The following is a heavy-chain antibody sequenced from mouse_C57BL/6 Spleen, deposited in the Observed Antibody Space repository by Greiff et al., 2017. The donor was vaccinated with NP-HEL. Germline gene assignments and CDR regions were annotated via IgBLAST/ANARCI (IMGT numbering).Heavy chain of an antibody. Sequence: VQLQQSGAELVRPGASVTLSCKASGYTFTDYEMHWVKQTPVHGLEWIGAIDPETGGTAYNQKFKGKAMLTADKSSSTAYMELRSLTSEDSAVYYCTTYYSHFDYWGQGTTLTVSS. V-gene: IGHV1-15*01. D-gene: IGHD2-12*01. J-gene: IGHJ2*01. CDR2: IDPETGGT. CDR1: GYTFTDYE. CDR3: TTYYSHFDY.